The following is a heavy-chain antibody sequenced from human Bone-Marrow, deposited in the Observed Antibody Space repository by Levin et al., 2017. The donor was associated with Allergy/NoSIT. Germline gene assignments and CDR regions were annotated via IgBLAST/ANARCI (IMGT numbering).Heavy chain of an antibody. CDR2: IWSDADKK. CDR1: GFIFSSYG. J-gene: IGHJ4*02. Sequence: GESLKISCAASGFIFSSYGIHWVRQAPGKGLEWVAVIWSDADKKYYADSVKGRFTISRDNSNNTLSLQMDSLTVEDTAVYYCAGGAGQGRRWEYYFDSWGQGTLVTVSS. CDR3: AGGAGQGRRWEYYFDS. V-gene: IGHV3-33*01. D-gene: IGHD4-23*01.